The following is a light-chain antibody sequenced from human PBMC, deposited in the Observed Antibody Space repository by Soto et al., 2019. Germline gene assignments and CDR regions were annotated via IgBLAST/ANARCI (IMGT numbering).Light chain of an antibody. CDR1: SSSIGSNT. J-gene: IGLJ1*01. Sequence: QSVLTQPPSASGTPGQRVTISCSGSSSSIGSNTVNWYQQLPVTAPKLLIYGNSQRPSGVPDRFSGSQSGTSASLAISGLQSEDEADYYCGAWDDSLNGFYVFGTGTKVNVL. CDR2: GNS. CDR3: GAWDDSLNGFYV. V-gene: IGLV1-44*01.